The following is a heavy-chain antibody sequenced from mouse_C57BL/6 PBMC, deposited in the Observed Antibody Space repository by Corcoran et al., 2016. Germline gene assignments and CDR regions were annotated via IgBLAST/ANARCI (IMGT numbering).Heavy chain of an antibody. Sequence: EVQLQQSGPVLVKPGASVKMSCKASGYTFTDYYMNWVKQSHGKSLEWIGVINPYNGGTSYNQKFKGKATLTADKSSSTAYMQLSSLTSEDSAVYFCARGGLGSIITYWGQGTLVTVSA. V-gene: IGHV1-19*01. CDR2: INPYNGGT. CDR1: GYTFTDYY. CDR3: ARGGLGSIITY. D-gene: IGHD1-1*01. J-gene: IGHJ3*01.